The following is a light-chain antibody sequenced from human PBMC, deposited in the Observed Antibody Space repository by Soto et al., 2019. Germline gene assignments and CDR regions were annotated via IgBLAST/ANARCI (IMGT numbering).Light chain of an antibody. CDR3: AAWDDSLNAL. CDR1: SSNIGSNT. Sequence: QSVLTQPPSASGTPGQRVTISCSGSSSNIGSNTVNWYQQLPGTAPKLLIYSNNQRPSGVTDRFSGSKSGTSASLAISGLQSEDEADYYCAAWDDSLNALFGGGTKVTVL. V-gene: IGLV1-44*01. J-gene: IGLJ2*01. CDR2: SNN.